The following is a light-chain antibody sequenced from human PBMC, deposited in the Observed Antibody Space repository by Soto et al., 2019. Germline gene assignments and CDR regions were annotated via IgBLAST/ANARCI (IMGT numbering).Light chain of an antibody. V-gene: IGKV1-39*01. J-gene: IGKJ1*01. CDR1: QSISSY. Sequence: DIQMTQSPSSLSASVGDRVTITCRASQSISSYLNWYQQKPGKAPKLLIYAASSWQSGIPSRFSGSGSVTEFTLTISSLQSEVFSVYYCQQYNNWPLPFGQGTKLDI. CDR3: QQYNNWPLP. CDR2: AAS.